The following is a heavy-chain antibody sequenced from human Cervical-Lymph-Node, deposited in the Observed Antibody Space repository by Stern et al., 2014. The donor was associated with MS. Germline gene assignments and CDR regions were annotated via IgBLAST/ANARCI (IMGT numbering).Heavy chain of an antibody. CDR3: AVLSVDADFDY. D-gene: IGHD5-18*01. CDR1: GYTFTDYA. V-gene: IGHV1-18*01. Sequence: VKLVESGAEVKKPGASVKVSCTASGYTFTDYAISWVRQAPGQGLEWMAWISAYNGDTNFAQEVQGRVSLTTDTATSTAYMELRSLRSDDTAVYYCAVLSVDADFDYWGQGTLVTVSS. CDR2: ISAYNGDT. J-gene: IGHJ4*02.